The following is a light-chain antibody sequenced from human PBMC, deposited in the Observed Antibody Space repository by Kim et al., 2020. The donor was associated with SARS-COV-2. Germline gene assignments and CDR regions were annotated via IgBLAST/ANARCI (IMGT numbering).Light chain of an antibody. Sequence: QAVVTQEPSLTVSPGGTVTLTCESSTGTVTSGHYPYWFQQKPGQAPRTLIYDTNRKHSWTPARLSGSLLGGKAALTLSGAQSEDEAEYYCLLSSGGARVFGGGTQLTVL. V-gene: IGLV7-46*01. J-gene: IGLJ3*02. CDR1: TGTVTSGHY. CDR2: DTN. CDR3: LLSSGGARV.